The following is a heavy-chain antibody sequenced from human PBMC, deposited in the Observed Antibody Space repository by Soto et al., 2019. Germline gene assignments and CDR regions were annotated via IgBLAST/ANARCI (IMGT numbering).Heavy chain of an antibody. V-gene: IGHV4-4*02. Sequence: XTLSLACAVSGGSLSSSNWWSWVLQPPGKGLEWIGEIYHSGSTNYNPSLKSRVTISVDKSKKQFSLKLSSVTAADTAVYYCARVVTMVRGVHGMDVWGQGTTVTVSS. CDR1: GGSLSSSNW. CDR2: IYHSGST. J-gene: IGHJ6*02. D-gene: IGHD3-10*01. CDR3: ARVVTMVRGVHGMDV.